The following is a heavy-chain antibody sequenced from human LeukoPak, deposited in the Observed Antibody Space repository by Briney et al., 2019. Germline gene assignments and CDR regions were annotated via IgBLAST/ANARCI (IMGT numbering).Heavy chain of an antibody. CDR3: ARDIGGAGY. Sequence: PSETLSLTCAVYGGSFSGYYWSWIRQPPGKGLEWIGEINHSGSTNYNPSLTSRVTISVDTSKNQFSLKLNSVTAADTAVYYCARDIGGAGYWGQGTLVTVSS. V-gene: IGHV4-34*01. CDR2: INHSGST. CDR1: GGSFSGYY. D-gene: IGHD6-19*01. J-gene: IGHJ4*02.